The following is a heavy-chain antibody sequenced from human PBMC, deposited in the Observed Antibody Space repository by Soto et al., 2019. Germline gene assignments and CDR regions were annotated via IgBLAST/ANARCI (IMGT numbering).Heavy chain of an antibody. V-gene: IGHV3-21*01. CDR3: ARDSVGYCSGGSCAQQNDY. J-gene: IGHJ4*02. CDR1: GFTFSSYS. CDR2: ISSSSSYI. Sequence: EVQLVESGGGLVKPGGSLRLSCAASGFTFSSYSMNWVRQAPGKGLEWVSSISSSSSYIYYADSVKGRFTISRDNAKNSLYLQRNSRRAEDTAVDYCARDSVGYCSGGSCAQQNDYWGQGTLVTGSS. D-gene: IGHD2-15*01.